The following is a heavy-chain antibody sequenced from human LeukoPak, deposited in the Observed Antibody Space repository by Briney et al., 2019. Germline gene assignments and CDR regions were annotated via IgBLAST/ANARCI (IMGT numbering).Heavy chain of an antibody. V-gene: IGHV3-11*04. J-gene: IGHJ5*02. CDR2: ISSSGSTI. D-gene: IGHD3-22*01. CDR1: GFTFSDYY. CDR3: ARDRGYYYDSSGYYHNWFDP. Sequence: GGSLRLSCAASGFTFSDYYMSWIRQAPGKGLEWVSYISSSGSTIYYADSVKGRFTISRDNAKNSLYLQMNSLRAEDTAVYYCARDRGYYYDSSGYYHNWFDPWGQGTLVTVSS.